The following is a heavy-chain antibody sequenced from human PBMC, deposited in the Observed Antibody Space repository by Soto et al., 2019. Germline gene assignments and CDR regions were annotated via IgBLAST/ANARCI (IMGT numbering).Heavy chain of an antibody. D-gene: IGHD3-22*01. Sequence: SETLSLTCTVSGGSISSSSYYWGWIRQPPGKGLEWIGSIYYSGSTYYNPSLKSRVTISVDTSKNQFSLKLSSVTAADTAVYYCARLSMIVVVMSNWGQGTLVTVSS. CDR2: IYYSGST. V-gene: IGHV4-39*01. J-gene: IGHJ4*02. CDR1: GGSISSSSYY. CDR3: ARLSMIVVVMSN.